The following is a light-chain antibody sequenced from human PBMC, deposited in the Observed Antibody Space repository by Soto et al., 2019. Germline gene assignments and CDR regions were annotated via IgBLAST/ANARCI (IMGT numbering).Light chain of an antibody. J-gene: IGKJ3*01. Sequence: DIVMTQSPDSLAVSLGERATINCKSSQSVLYSSNNKNYLAWYQQKPGQHPKLLIYWESTRESGVPDRFSGSGSGTDFTLTISSLQAEDVAVYYCQQYYSTPFTFGPGTKVDIK. V-gene: IGKV4-1*01. CDR1: QSVLYSSNNKNY. CDR2: WES. CDR3: QQYYSTPFT.